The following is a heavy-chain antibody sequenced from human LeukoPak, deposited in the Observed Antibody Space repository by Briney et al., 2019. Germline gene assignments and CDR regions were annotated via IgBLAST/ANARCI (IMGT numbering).Heavy chain of an antibody. Sequence: GGSLRLSCAASGLTFHDYAMHWVRQAPGKGLEWVSSIHSRGDNTHYADSLEGRFTISRDTWKNTVYLQMNRLRVEDTATYYCARQILRGSYFYYLDVWGTGTPVTVSS. D-gene: IGHD3-10*01. CDR2: IHSRGDNT. V-gene: IGHV3-23*01. CDR3: ARQILRGSYFYYLDV. CDR1: GLTFHDYA. J-gene: IGHJ6*03.